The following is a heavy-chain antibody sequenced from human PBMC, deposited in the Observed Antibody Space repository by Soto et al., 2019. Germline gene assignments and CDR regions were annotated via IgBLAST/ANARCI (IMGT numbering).Heavy chain of an antibody. CDR2: IRSKANSYAT. V-gene: IGHV3-73*01. CDR1: GFTFSGSA. J-gene: IGHJ6*02. Sequence: VGSLRLSCAASGFTFSGSAMHWVRQASGKGLEWVGRIRSKANSYATAYAASVKGRFTISRDDSKNTAYLQMNSLKTEDTAVYYCTRFDTAMGNYYYYYYGMDVWGQGTTVTVSS. D-gene: IGHD5-18*01. CDR3: TRFDTAMGNYYYYYYGMDV.